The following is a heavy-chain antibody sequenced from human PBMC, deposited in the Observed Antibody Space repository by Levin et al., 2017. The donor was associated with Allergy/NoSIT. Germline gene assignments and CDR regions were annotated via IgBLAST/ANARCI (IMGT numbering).Heavy chain of an antibody. V-gene: IGHV3-30*04. Sequence: GGSLRLSCVASGFTFSSCTMHWVRQAPGKGLEWVAVISHDGKYNYYADSVKGRFTISRDDSRNTLYLQMDSLGTEDTAVYYCARDTEILTPDFFDYWGQGTLVTVSS. J-gene: IGHJ4*02. D-gene: IGHD5-24*01. CDR2: ISHDGKYN. CDR3: ARDTEILTPDFFDY. CDR1: GFTFSSCT.